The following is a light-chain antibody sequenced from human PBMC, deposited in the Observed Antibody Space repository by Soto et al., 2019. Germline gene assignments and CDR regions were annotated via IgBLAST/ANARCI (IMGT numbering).Light chain of an antibody. CDR1: QSISNW. CDR2: DAS. Sequence: DIQMTQSPSTLSASVGDRVIITCRASQSISNWLAWYQQKPGKAPRLLIFDASSLKTGVPSRFSGSGSGTEFSLTISSLQPDDLATYYCQQYDSYSWTFGQGTKVDIK. V-gene: IGKV1-5*01. CDR3: QQYDSYSWT. J-gene: IGKJ1*01.